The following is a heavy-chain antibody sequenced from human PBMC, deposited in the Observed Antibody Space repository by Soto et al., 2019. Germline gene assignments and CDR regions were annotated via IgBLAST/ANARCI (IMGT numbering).Heavy chain of an antibody. CDR1: GGSISSSSYY. J-gene: IGHJ4*02. Sequence: QLQLQESGPGLVKPSETLSLTCTVSGGSISSSSYYWGWIRQPPGKGLEWIGSIYYSGSTYYNPSLKSRVTISVDTSKNQFSLKLSSVTAADTAVYYCARHGVAAAKGFEGTFDYWGQGTLVTVSS. V-gene: IGHV4-39*01. CDR3: ARHGVAAAKGFEGTFDY. D-gene: IGHD6-13*01. CDR2: IYYSGST.